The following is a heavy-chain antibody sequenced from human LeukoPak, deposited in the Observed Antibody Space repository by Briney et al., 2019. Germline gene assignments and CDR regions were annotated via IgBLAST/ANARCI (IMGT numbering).Heavy chain of an antibody. Sequence: ASVKVSCKASGGTFSSYAISWVRQAPGQGLEWMGRIIPILGIANYAQKLQGRVTITADKSTSTAYMELSSLRSEDTAVYYCAREGTYYDFWSGYPYGMDVWGQGTTVTVSS. D-gene: IGHD3-3*01. V-gene: IGHV1-69*04. CDR3: AREGTYYDFWSGYPYGMDV. CDR2: IIPILGIA. J-gene: IGHJ6*02. CDR1: GGTFSSYA.